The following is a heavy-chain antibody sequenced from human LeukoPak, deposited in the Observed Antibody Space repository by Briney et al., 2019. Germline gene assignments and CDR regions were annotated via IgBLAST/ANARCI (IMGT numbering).Heavy chain of an antibody. D-gene: IGHD3-3*01. V-gene: IGHV4-61*02. J-gene: IGHJ6*03. CDR2: IYTSGST. CDR1: GGSISSSSYY. CDR3: ARSITIFGVVIARDYYMDV. Sequence: SETLSLTCTVSGGSISSSSYYWSWIRQPAGKGLEWIGRIYTSGSTNYNPSLKSRVTISVDTSKNQFSLELSSVTAADTAVYYCARSITIFGVVIARDYYMDVWGKGTTVTVSS.